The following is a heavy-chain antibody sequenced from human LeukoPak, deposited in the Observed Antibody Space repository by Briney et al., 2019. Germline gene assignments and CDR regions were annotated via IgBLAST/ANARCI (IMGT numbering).Heavy chain of an antibody. Sequence: PSETLSLTCTVSGGSISSYCWSWIRQPPGKGLEWIGYIYYSGSTNYNPSLKSRVTISVDTSKNQFSLKLSSVTAADTAVYYCARFPASAEYRHYYHMDVWGKGTTVTVSS. CDR1: GGSISSYC. V-gene: IGHV4-59*01. CDR2: IYYSGST. J-gene: IGHJ6*03. D-gene: IGHD6-25*01. CDR3: ARFPASAEYRHYYHMDV.